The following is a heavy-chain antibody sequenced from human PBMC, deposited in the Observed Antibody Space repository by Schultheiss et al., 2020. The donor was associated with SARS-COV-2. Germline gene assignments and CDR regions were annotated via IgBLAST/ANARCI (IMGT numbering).Heavy chain of an antibody. CDR2: IYYSGST. J-gene: IGHJ4*02. D-gene: IGHD2-2*01. Sequence: SETLSLTCTVSGGSISSYYWSWIRQPAGKGLEWIGYIYYSGSTNYNPSLKSRVTMSVDTSKNQFSLKLSSVTAADTAVYYCASEEPAASFDYWGQGTLVTVSS. CDR1: GGSISSYY. V-gene: IGHV4-59*12. CDR3: ASEEPAASFDY.